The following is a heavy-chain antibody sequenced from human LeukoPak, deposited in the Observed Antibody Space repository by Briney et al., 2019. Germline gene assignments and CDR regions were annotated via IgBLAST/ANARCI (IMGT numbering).Heavy chain of an antibody. CDR2: ISAYNGNT. V-gene: IGHV1-18*01. J-gene: IGHJ4*02. Sequence: ASVKVSCKASGYTFTSYGISWVRQAPGQGLEWMGWISAYNGNTNYAQKLQGRVTMTTDTSTSTAYMELRSLRSDDTAVYYCARDFRGGYDFWNGYYTPYYFDYWGQGTLVSVSP. CDR3: ARDFRGGYDFWNGYYTPYYFDY. D-gene: IGHD3-3*01. CDR1: GYTFTSYG.